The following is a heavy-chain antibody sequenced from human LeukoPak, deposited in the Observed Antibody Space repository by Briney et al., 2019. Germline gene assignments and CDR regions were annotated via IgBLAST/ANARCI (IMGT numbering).Heavy chain of an antibody. CDR1: GGSVSSGSYY. J-gene: IGHJ4*02. Sequence: SETLSLTCTVSGGSVSSGSYYWSWIRQPPGKGLEWIGYIYYSGSTNYNPSLKSRVTISVDTSKNQFSLKLSSVTAADTAVYYCAGLPQRWFQRTDYWGQGTLVTVSS. D-gene: IGHD5-24*01. CDR3: AGLPQRWFQRTDY. CDR2: IYYSGST. V-gene: IGHV4-61*01.